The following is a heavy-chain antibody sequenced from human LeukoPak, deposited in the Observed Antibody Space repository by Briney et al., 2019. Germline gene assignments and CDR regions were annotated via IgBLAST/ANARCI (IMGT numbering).Heavy chain of an antibody. Sequence: GASLRLSCAASGFTFSSYAMSWVRQAPGKGLEWVSAISGSGGSTYYADSVKGRFTISRDNSKNTLYLQMNSLRAEDTAVCYCAKGLIAVAGRLYYYGMDVWGQGTTVTVSS. J-gene: IGHJ6*02. CDR2: ISGSGGST. CDR1: GFTFSSYA. V-gene: IGHV3-23*01. CDR3: AKGLIAVAGRLYYYGMDV. D-gene: IGHD6-19*01.